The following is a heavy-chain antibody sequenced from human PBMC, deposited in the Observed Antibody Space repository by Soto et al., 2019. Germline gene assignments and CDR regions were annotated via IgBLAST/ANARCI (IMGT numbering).Heavy chain of an antibody. CDR3: ASHHYDILTGHSWYLDL. Sequence: QLQLQESGPGLVRPSETLSLTCTVSGGSISSSSHYWGWIRQPPGKGLEWIGSIYYSGSSYYNPSLKSRVTISVDTSKNQFSLKLSSVTAADTAVYYCASHHYDILTGHSWYLDLWGRGTLVTVSS. D-gene: IGHD3-9*01. CDR2: IYYSGSS. CDR1: GGSISSSSHY. V-gene: IGHV4-39*01. J-gene: IGHJ2*01.